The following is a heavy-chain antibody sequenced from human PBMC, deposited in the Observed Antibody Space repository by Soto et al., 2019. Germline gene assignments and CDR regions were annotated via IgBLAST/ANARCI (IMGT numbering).Heavy chain of an antibody. V-gene: IGHV4-34*01. CDR1: GGSFSGYY. D-gene: IGHD6-19*01. Sequence: PSETLSLTCAVYGGSFSGYYWSWIRQPPGKGLEWTGEINHSGSTNYNPSLKSRVTISVDTSKNQFSLKLSSVTAADTAVYYCARGRGSGSDYWGQGTLVTVSS. CDR2: INHSGST. J-gene: IGHJ4*02. CDR3: ARGRGSGSDY.